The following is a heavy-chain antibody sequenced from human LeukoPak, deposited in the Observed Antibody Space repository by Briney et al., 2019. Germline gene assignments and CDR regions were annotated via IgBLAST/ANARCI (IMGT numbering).Heavy chain of an antibody. CDR3: AREGTGYTWAFDY. CDR2: IYYSGST. D-gene: IGHD5-18*01. V-gene: IGHV4-59*12. Sequence: PSETLSLTCTVSGGSISSYYWSWIRQPPGKGLEWIGYIYYSGSTNYNPSLKSRVTISVDTSKNQFSLKLSSVTAADTAVYYCAREGTGYTWAFDYWGQGTLVTVSS. J-gene: IGHJ4*02. CDR1: GGSISSYY.